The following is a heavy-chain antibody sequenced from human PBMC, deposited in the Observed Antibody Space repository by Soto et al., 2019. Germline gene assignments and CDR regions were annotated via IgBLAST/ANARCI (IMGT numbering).Heavy chain of an antibody. J-gene: IGHJ4*02. CDR2: IKQDGSEK. CDR3: ARGGIVVPAAFDY. V-gene: IGHV3-7*01. Sequence: GGSLRLSCAASGFTFRSYWMSWVRQAPGKGLEWVANIKQDGSEKYYVDSVKGRFTISRDNAKNSLYLQMNSLRAEDTAVYDCARGGIVVPAAFDYWGQGTLVTVSS. D-gene: IGHD2-2*01. CDR1: GFTFRSYW.